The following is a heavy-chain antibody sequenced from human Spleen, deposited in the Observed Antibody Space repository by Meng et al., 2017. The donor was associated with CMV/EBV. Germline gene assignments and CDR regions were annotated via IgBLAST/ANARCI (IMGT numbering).Heavy chain of an antibody. Sequence: GESLKISCAASGFTFSSYWMSWVRQAPGKGLEWVANIKQDGSEKYYVDSVKGRFTISRDNAKNSLYLQMNSLRAEDTAVYYCARGKAARYYYYYGMDVWGQGTTVTVSS. D-gene: IGHD6-6*01. CDR3: ARGKAARYYYYYGMDV. J-gene: IGHJ6*02. CDR1: GFTFSSYW. V-gene: IGHV3-7*01. CDR2: IKQDGSEK.